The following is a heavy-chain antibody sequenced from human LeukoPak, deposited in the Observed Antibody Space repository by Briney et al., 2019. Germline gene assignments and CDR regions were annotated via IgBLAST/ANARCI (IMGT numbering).Heavy chain of an antibody. Sequence: GGSLRLSCAASGFTFRDFAMSWVRQAPGKGLEWVSAISGDAHSTYYADSLKGRFTISRDNSKNTLYLQMNSLRAADTAAYFCVKDAPLPFDFWGQGALVIVSS. CDR2: ISGDAHST. CDR3: VKDAPLPFDF. V-gene: IGHV3-23*01. CDR1: GFTFRDFA. J-gene: IGHJ4*02.